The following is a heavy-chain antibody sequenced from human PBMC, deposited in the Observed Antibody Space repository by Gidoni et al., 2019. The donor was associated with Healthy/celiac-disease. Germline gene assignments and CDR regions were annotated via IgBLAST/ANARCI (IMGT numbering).Heavy chain of an antibody. V-gene: IGHV3-23*01. CDR3: AKNSPRASGYCSSTSCYPAGYFDY. J-gene: IGHJ4*02. D-gene: IGHD2-2*01. Sequence: EVQLLESGGGLVQPGGSLRLSCAASGFTFSSYAMRWVRPAPGKGLEWVSAISGSGGSTYYADSVKGRFTISRDNSKNTLYLQMNSLRAEDTAVYYCAKNSPRASGYCSSTSCYPAGYFDYWGQGTLVTVSS. CDR1: GFTFSSYA. CDR2: ISGSGGST.